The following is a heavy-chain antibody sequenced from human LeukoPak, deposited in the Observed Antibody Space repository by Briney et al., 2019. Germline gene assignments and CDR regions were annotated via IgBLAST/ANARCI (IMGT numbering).Heavy chain of an antibody. CDR1: GFTFSSYA. V-gene: IGHV3-33*08. CDR3: PRGSYESSGVFDY. CDR2: IWYDGSNK. Sequence: GGSLRLSCAASGFTFSSYAMSWVRQAPGKGLEWVAVIWYDGSNKYYADSVKGRFTISRDNSKNTLYLQMNSLRAEDTAVYYCPRGSYESSGVFDYWGQGTLVTVSS. D-gene: IGHD3-22*01. J-gene: IGHJ4*02.